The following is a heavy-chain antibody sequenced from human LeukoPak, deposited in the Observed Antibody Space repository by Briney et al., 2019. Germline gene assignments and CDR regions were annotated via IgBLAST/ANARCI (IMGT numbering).Heavy chain of an antibody. V-gene: IGHV4-39*01. CDR1: GGSISSSSYY. CDR2: IYYSGST. D-gene: IGHD3-22*01. CDR3: ARQGRGLYDSSGYYIDY. J-gene: IGHJ4*02. Sequence: SETLSLTCTVSGGSISSSSYYWGWIRQPPGKGLEWIGGIYYSGSTYYNPSLKSRVTISVDTSKNQFSLKLSSVTAADTAVYYCARQGRGLYDSSGYYIDYWGQGTLVTVSS.